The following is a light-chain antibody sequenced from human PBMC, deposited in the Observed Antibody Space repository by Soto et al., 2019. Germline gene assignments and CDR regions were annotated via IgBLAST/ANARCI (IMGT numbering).Light chain of an antibody. V-gene: IGKV3-15*01. CDR3: QQYNDWLPYT. Sequence: EIVMTQSPVTLSVSPGERATLSCRASPSVGSYLAWYQQKPGQAPRLLIYRASTRATDVTVRFSGSGSGTEYTLTNTSLQSEDFAVYYCQQYNDWLPYTVGQGTKLEIK. J-gene: IGKJ2*01. CDR1: PSVGSY. CDR2: RAS.